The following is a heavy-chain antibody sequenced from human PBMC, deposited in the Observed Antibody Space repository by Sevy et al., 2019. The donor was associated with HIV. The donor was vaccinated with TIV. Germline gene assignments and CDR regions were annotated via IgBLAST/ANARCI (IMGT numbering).Heavy chain of an antibody. CDR2: INPNNGDT. CDR1: GYTFRHYW. J-gene: IGHJ5*02. D-gene: IGHD3-10*01. CDR3: ARDAGIYGPPWWFDP. V-gene: IGHV1-2*02. Sequence: ASVKVSCQASGYTFRHYWIHWMRQAPGQGPEWMGWINPNNGDTLCAQTFKGRVTMTRDISISAAYMELNWLSSDDTAVYYCARDAGIYGPPWWFDPWGQGTLVTVSS.